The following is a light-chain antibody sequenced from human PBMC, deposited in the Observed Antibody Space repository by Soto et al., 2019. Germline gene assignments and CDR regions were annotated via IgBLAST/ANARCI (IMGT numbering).Light chain of an antibody. CDR1: QCLXSSY. CDR3: QQYGSAPRT. CDR2: CAF. V-gene: IGKV3-20*01. Sequence: DIVLTQYPGTLSLSPGERATLSCRASQCLXSSYRAWYKQKPGQAPRLPXYCAFKRATGSPDRLSGSGSGTDFTLTISRMDPEDFSVYCFQQYGSAPRTFGQGTKVDIK. J-gene: IGKJ1*01.